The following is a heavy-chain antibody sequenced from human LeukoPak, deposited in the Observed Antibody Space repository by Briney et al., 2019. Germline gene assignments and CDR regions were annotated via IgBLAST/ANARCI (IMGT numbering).Heavy chain of an antibody. Sequence: KSGGTLRLSCAASGFTFSDYYMSRIRQAPGKGLEWVSYISSSGSTKYYADSVKGRFTISRDNAKNSLYLQMNSLRAEDTAVYYCARRVYYYYYMDVWGKGTTVTVSS. CDR2: ISSSGSTK. V-gene: IGHV3-11*01. J-gene: IGHJ6*03. CDR1: GFTFSDYY. CDR3: ARRVYYYYYMDV.